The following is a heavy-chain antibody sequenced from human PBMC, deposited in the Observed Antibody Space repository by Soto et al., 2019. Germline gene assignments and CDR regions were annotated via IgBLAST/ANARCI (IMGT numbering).Heavy chain of an antibody. CDR2: IRGSGGST. CDR1: GFTFSSYA. D-gene: IGHD5-18*01. J-gene: IGHJ5*02. V-gene: IGHV3-23*01. Sequence: PGGSLRLSCAASGFTFSSYAMNWVRQAPGKGLEWVSAIRGSGGSTYYADSVKGRFTISRDNSKNTLYLQMNSLRAEDTAVYYCAKAGQAMAKESWFDPWGQGTLVTVSS. CDR3: AKAGQAMAKESWFDP.